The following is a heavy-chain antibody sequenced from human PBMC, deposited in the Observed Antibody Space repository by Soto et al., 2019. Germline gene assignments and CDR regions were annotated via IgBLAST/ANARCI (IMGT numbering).Heavy chain of an antibody. Sequence: GGSLRLSCAAAGFPFGGYWMSWVRQAPGKGLEWVANIKQDGSEKYSVDSVKGRFTISRDNAKNSLYLQMSSLRAEDTAVYYCAKLGYCSTISCSLDGAFATWGHGTLATLSS. CDR1: GFPFGGYW. CDR2: IKQDGSEK. J-gene: IGHJ3*02. D-gene: IGHD2-2*01. CDR3: AKLGYCSTISCSLDGAFAT. V-gene: IGHV3-7*01.